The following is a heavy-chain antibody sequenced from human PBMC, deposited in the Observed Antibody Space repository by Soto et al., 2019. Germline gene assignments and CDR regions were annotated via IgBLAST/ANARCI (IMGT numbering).Heavy chain of an antibody. Sequence: GSLRLSCAASGFTFSSYSMNWVRQAPGKGLEWVSSISSSSSYIYYADSVKGRFTISRDNAKNSLYLQMNSLRAEDTAVYYCARDRIQPDNAFDIWGQGTMVTVSS. CDR2: ISSSSSYI. J-gene: IGHJ3*02. CDR3: ARDRIQPDNAFDI. CDR1: GFTFSSYS. V-gene: IGHV3-21*04. D-gene: IGHD5-18*01.